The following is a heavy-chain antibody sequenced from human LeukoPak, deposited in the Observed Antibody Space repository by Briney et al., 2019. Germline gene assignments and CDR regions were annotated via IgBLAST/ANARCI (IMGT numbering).Heavy chain of an antibody. CDR1: GFTFSSYS. V-gene: IGHV3-21*04. D-gene: IGHD5-18*01. J-gene: IGHJ4*02. CDR3: AKDTRGYSYGSYFDY. Sequence: GGSLRLSCAASGFTFSSYSMNWVRQAPGRGLEWVSSIRFTGSYIYYADSVKGRFTISRDNAKNSLYLQMNSLRADDTALYYCAKDTRGYSYGSYFDYWGQGTLVTVSS. CDR2: IRFTGSYI.